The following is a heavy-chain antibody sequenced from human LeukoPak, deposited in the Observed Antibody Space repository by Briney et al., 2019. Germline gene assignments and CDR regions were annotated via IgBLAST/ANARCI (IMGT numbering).Heavy chain of an antibody. V-gene: IGHV3-20*01. J-gene: IGHJ4*02. D-gene: IGHD6-19*01. Sequence: GGSLRLSCAASGFTFDDYGMSWVRQAPGKGLEWVSGINWNGGSTGYADSVKGRFTISRDNAKNSLYLQVNSLRAEDAALYHFARGAYSSGWYDYWGQGTLVTVSS. CDR2: INWNGGST. CDR3: ARGAYSSGWYDY. CDR1: GFTFDDYG.